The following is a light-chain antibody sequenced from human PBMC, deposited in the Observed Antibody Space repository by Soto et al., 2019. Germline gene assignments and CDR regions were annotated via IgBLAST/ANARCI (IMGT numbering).Light chain of an antibody. CDR3: QQYNNWPPYT. Sequence: EIVMTQSPATLSVSPGERATLSCRASQSVSSNLAWYQQKPGQAPRLLIYGASTRAAGIPARFSGSGSGTEFTLTISSLQSEDFAVYYCQQYNNWPPYTLGPGTKLELQ. J-gene: IGKJ2*01. V-gene: IGKV3-15*01. CDR1: QSVSSN. CDR2: GAS.